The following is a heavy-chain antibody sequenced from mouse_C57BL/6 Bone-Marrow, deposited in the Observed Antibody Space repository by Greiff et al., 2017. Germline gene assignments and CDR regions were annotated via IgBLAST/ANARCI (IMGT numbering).Heavy chain of an antibody. J-gene: IGHJ2*01. CDR1: GFSLTSYA. V-gene: IGHV2-9-1*01. CDR2: IWTGGGT. Sequence: VMLVESGPGLVAPSQCLSITCTVSGFSLTSYAISWVRQPPGKGLEWLGVIWTGGGTNYNTALKSRLSISKDNSKGQVFLKMNSLQTDDTARYYCARMDTTVGSDYWGQGTTLTVSA. D-gene: IGHD1-1*01. CDR3: ARMDTTVGSDY.